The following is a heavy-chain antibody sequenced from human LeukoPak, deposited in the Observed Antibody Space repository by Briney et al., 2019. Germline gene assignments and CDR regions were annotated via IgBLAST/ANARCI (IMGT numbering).Heavy chain of an antibody. CDR2: IYYSGST. V-gene: IGHV4-39*07. CDR1: GGSISSYY. J-gene: IGHJ4*02. Sequence: SETLSLTCTVSGGSISSYYWGWIRQPPGKGLEWIGSIYYSGSTYYNPSLKSRVTISVDTSENQFSLKLSSVTAADTAVYYCARVRDYYDSSGYLTPYRHLDYWGQGPWSPSPQ. D-gene: IGHD3-22*01. CDR3: ARVRDYYDSSGYLTPYRHLDY.